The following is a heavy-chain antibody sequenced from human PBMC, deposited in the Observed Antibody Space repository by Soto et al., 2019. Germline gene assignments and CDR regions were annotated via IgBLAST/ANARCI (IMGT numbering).Heavy chain of an antibody. CDR2: IDPSDSYT. CDR1: GYSFTSYW. D-gene: IGHD6-13*01. CDR3: ARHGSSSWTYWYNWFDP. V-gene: IGHV5-10-1*01. Sequence: PGESLKISCKGSGYSFTSYWISWVRQMPGKGLEWMGRIDPSDSYTNYSPSFQGHVTISADKSISTAYLQWSSLKASDTAMYYCARHGSSSWTYWYNWFDPWGEGTLVTLSS. J-gene: IGHJ5*02.